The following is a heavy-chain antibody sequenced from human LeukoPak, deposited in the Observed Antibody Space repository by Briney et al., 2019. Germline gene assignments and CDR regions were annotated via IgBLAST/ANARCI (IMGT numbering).Heavy chain of an antibody. J-gene: IGHJ4*02. CDR2: ISGSGDEI. Sequence: PGGLQRSSCAASGFTFSSYAMTWVRQAPGKGLEWVSGISGSGDEIYYADSVKGRFTIFRDNSKNTLSLQMNGLRAEDTAIYYCASRYLGAYFGVDYWGQQGLVVVSS. CDR3: ASRYLGAYFGVDY. D-gene: IGHD3-10*01. V-gene: IGHV3-23*01. CDR1: GFTFSSYA.